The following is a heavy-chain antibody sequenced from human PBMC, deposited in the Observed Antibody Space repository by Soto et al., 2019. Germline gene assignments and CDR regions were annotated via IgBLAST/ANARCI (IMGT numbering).Heavy chain of an antibody. V-gene: IGHV1-18*01. CDR3: AREGQCDFWRGYLGQTENCYYGMDV. CDR1: GYTFTSYG. J-gene: IGHJ6*02. D-gene: IGHD3-3*01. CDR2: ISAYNGNT. Sequence: QVQLVQSGAEVKKPGASVKVSCKASGYTFTSYGISWVRQAPGQGLEWMGRISAYNGNTNYAQKLQGRVTMTTDTSTSKGYMEVRSVRSGDTAVNCCAREGQCDFWRGYLGQTENCYYGMDVWGQGTTVTVSS.